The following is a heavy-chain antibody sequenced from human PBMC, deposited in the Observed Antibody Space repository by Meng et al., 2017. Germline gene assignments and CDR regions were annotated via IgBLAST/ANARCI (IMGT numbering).Heavy chain of an antibody. CDR2: IFSNDEK. V-gene: IGHV2-26*01. CDR1: GFSLSNARMG. Sequence: SGPTLVKPTETLTLTCTVSGFSLSNARMGVSWIRQPPGKALEWLAHIFSNDEKSYSTSLKSRLTISKDTSKSQVVLTMTNMDPVDTATYYCARIILGYCSSTSCYASKYYFDYWGQGTLVTGSS. CDR3: ARIILGYCSSTSCYASKYYFDY. D-gene: IGHD2-2*01. J-gene: IGHJ4*02.